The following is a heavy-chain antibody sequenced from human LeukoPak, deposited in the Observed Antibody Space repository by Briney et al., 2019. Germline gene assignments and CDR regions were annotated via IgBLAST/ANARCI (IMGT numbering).Heavy chain of an antibody. CDR3: ARALGSGWYRGHFDY. D-gene: IGHD6-19*01. J-gene: IGHJ4*02. V-gene: IGHV1-46*01. Sequence: SVKVSCKASGYTFTSYYMHWVRQAPGQGLEGMGIINPSGGSTSYAQKSQGRVTMTRDTYKRTVYMELSSLRSEDTAVYYRARALGSGWYRGHFDYWGQGTLVTVSS. CDR2: INPSGGST. CDR1: GYTFTSYY.